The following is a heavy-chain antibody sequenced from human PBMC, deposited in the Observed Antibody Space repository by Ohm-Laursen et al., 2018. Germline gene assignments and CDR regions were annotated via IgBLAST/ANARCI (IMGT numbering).Heavy chain of an antibody. V-gene: IGHV3-23*01. CDR3: AKEGYKYGLHNFDY. CDR1: GFTFSSYA. CDR2: ISGSGGST. D-gene: IGHD5-18*01. J-gene: IGHJ4*02. Sequence: FLRLSCTASGFTFSSYAMSWVRQAPGKGLEWVSAISGSGGSTYYADSVKGRFTISRDNSKNTLYLQIDSLRAEDTAVYHCAKEGYKYGLHNFDYWGKGTLVTVSS.